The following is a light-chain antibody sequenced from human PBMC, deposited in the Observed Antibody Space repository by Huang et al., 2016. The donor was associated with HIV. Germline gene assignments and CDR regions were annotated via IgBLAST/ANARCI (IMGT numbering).Light chain of an antibody. J-gene: IGKJ2*01. CDR1: QSIGIN. V-gene: IGKV3-15*01. Sequence: EIVMTQSPATLSVSPGERVTLSCRASQSIGINLAWYHQKPGQSPRLLIYGASTRATGIPARFSGSGSGTEFTLTISSLQSEDFAVYSCQHYNNWPNTFGQGTKLDIK. CDR3: QHYNNWPNT. CDR2: GAS.